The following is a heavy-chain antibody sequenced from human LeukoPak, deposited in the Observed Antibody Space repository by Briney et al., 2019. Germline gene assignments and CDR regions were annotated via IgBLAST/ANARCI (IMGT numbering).Heavy chain of an antibody. J-gene: IGHJ2*01. Sequence: PSETLSLTCTVSGGSISSYYWSWIRQPPGKGLEWIGYIYYSGSTNYNPSLKSRVTISVDTSKNQFSLKLSSVTAADTAVYYCARGPNRIAAADDWYFDLWGRGTLVTVSS. V-gene: IGHV4-59*01. CDR2: IYYSGST. CDR1: GGSISSYY. D-gene: IGHD6-13*01. CDR3: ARGPNRIAAADDWYFDL.